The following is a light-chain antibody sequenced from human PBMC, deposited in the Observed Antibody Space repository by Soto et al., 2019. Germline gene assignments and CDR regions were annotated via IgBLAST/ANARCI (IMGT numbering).Light chain of an antibody. CDR2: DAS. J-gene: IGKJ1*01. Sequence: EKVMTQSPATLSVSPGERATLSCRASQSVRSNLAWYQQKPGQPPRLLIYDASTRATGIPSRFSDSGSGTEFTLTISSLKSEDFAVYYCQQYDNWPRTFGQGTKVEI. CDR1: QSVRSN. CDR3: QQYDNWPRT. V-gene: IGKV3-15*01.